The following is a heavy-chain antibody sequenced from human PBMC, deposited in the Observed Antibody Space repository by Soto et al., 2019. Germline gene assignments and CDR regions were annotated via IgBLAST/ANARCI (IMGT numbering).Heavy chain of an antibody. Sequence: QLHLVQSGAVVKKPGASVTVSCSASGYPVTAYYMHWVRQAPGRGLEWMGGINPATGAAKYTQTFQGRVTMTGDTSTSTVFMELCGLTSEDTAVFYCARGGGVGVAGSAAFDMWGQGTLVTVSS. CDR3: ARGGGVGVAGSAAFDM. V-gene: IGHV1-2*02. D-gene: IGHD3-3*01. CDR1: GYPVTAYY. J-gene: IGHJ3*02. CDR2: INPATGAA.